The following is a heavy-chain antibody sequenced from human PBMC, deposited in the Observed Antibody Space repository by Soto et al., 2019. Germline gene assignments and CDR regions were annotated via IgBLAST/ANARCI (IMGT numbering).Heavy chain of an antibody. V-gene: IGHV3-30-3*01. CDR1: GFTFSSYA. Sequence: QPGGSLRLSCAASGFTFSSYAMHWVRQAPGKGLEWVAVISYDGSNKYYADSVKGRFTISRDNSKNTLYLQMNSLRAEDTAVYYCAKGGPMVTSGMDVWGQGTTVTVSS. J-gene: IGHJ6*02. CDR3: AKGGPMVTSGMDV. CDR2: ISYDGSNK. D-gene: IGHD5-18*01.